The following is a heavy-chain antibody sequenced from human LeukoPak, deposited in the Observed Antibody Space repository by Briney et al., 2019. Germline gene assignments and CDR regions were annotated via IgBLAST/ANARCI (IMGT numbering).Heavy chain of an antibody. CDR1: GGTFSSYA. Sequence: GASVKVSCKASGGTFSSYAISWVRQAPGQGLEWMGRIIPILGIANYAQKFQGRVTITADESTSTAYMELSSLRSEDTAVYYCARGGGDGYKGYYFDYWGQGTLVTVSS. D-gene: IGHD5-24*01. CDR3: ARGGGDGYKGYYFDY. J-gene: IGHJ4*02. CDR2: IIPILGIA. V-gene: IGHV1-69*04.